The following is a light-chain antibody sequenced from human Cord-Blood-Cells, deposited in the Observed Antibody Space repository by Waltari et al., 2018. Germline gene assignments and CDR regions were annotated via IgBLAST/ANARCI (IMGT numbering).Light chain of an antibody. CDR2: AAS. CDR3: QQSYSTPYT. J-gene: IGKJ2*01. Sequence: DIQMTQSPFSLSVSVGDRVNITCRASQSISSYLNWYQQKPGKAPKLLIYAASSLQSGVPSRFSGSGSGTDFTLTISSLQPEDFATYYCQQSYSTPYTFGQGTKLEIK. V-gene: IGKV1-39*01. CDR1: QSISSY.